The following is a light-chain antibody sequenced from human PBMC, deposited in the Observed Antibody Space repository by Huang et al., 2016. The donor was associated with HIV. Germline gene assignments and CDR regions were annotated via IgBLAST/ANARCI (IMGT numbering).Light chain of an antibody. J-gene: IGKJ2*03. V-gene: IGKV3-15*01. CDR2: GAS. Sequence: ETVMTQSPGTLSVSPGEGVTLSCRASQSVSNNLAWYQHKPGQAPRRLLYGASTRATGIPARFSGSGSGTEFTLTISSLQSEDFAVYYCQQYNNWPPYSFGQGTKVEIK. CDR1: QSVSNN. CDR3: QQYNNWPPYS.